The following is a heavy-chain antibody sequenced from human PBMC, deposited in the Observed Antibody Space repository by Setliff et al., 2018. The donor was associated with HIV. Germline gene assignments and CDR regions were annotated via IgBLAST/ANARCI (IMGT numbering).Heavy chain of an antibody. CDR2: SNWNGGST. J-gene: IGHJ1*01. CDR1: GFTFDDYG. D-gene: IGHD6-19*01. V-gene: IGHV3-20*04. CDR3: AKDMALWSSGRSFQH. Sequence: GGSLRLSCGASGFTFDDYGMSWVRQAPGKGLEWVSGSNWNGGSTTYADSVKGRFTISRDNAENSLYLQMNSLRAEDTALYYCAKDMALWSSGRSFQHWGQGTLVTVSS.